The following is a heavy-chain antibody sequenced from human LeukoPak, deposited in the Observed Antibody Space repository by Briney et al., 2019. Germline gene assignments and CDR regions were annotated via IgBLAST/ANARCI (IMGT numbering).Heavy chain of an antibody. CDR2: IENGGST. CDR1: GFIFSDYN. J-gene: IGHJ4*02. D-gene: IGHD5-24*01. Sequence: GGSLRLSCAASGFIFSDYNMHWVRQAPGKGLEWVTFIENGGSTYADSVKGRFTISRDNSKNTLYLQMNSLRAEDTAVYYCAAPFGYNFDYWGQGTLVTVSS. CDR3: AAPFGYNFDY. V-gene: IGHV3-30*02.